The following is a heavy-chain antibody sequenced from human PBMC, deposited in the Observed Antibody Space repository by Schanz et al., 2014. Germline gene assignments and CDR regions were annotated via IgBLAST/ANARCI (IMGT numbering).Heavy chain of an antibody. D-gene: IGHD6-19*01. CDR3: AGVLSTWLIQASGAFDL. CDR2: IYSGGST. CDR1: GVTVSSNY. Sequence: EVHLVESGGGLGQRGGSLRLSCAASGVTVSSNYMSWVRQAPGKGLEWVSVIYSGGSTYYADSVKGRFSISRHNSENTVYLQMNSLRAEDTAVYYCAGVLSTWLIQASGAFDLWGQGTMVTVSS. J-gene: IGHJ3*01. V-gene: IGHV3-53*04.